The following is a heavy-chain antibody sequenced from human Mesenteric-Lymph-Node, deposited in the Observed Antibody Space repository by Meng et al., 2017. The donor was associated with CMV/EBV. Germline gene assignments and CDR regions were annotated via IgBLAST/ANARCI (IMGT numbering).Heavy chain of an antibody. Sequence: SGAAMMRYAFDWVRQTAGQGLEWIGRIIPILGMTNCAQKFPGRVTISADKSTNTAYMELNNLRSEDTAVYYCARDPHFQQLAMSWFDPWGQGTLVTVSS. CDR1: GAAMMRYA. CDR2: IIPILGMT. CDR3: ARDPHFQQLAMSWFDP. V-gene: IGHV1-69*04. D-gene: IGHD1-1*01. J-gene: IGHJ5*02.